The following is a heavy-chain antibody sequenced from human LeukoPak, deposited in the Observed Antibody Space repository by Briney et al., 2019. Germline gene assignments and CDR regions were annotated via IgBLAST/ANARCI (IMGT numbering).Heavy chain of an antibody. V-gene: IGHV1-69*06. CDR3: ARVGWGEQWPPSAGAFDI. CDR1: GGTFSSYA. CDR2: IIPIFGTA. J-gene: IGHJ3*02. Sequence: ASVKVSCKASGGTFSSYAISWVRQAPGQGLEWMGGIIPIFGTANYAQKFQGRVTITADKSTSTAYMELSSLRSGDTAVYYCARVGWGEQWPPSAGAFDIWGQGTMVTVSS. D-gene: IGHD6-19*01.